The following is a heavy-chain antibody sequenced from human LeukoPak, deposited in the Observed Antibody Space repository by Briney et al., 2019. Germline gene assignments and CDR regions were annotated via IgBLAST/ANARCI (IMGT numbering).Heavy chain of an antibody. CDR1: GFTFSDYY. CDR2: ISSSGSTI. CDR3: AKGLFSGYDKYLDS. J-gene: IGHJ4*02. Sequence: PGGSLRLSCAASGFTFSDYYMSWIRQAPGKGLEWVSYISSSGSTIYYADSVKGRFTISRDNAKNSLYLQMNSLRAEDTAVYYCAKGLFSGYDKYLDSWGQGTLVTVSS. V-gene: IGHV3-11*01. D-gene: IGHD5-12*01.